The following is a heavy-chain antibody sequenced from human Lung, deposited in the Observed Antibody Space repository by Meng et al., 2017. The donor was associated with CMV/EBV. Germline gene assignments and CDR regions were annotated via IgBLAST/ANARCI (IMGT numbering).Heavy chain of an antibody. CDR2: INPNSGGT. V-gene: IGHV1-2*02. Sequence: ASXXVSXKASGYTFTGYYMHWVRQAPGQGLEWMGWINPNSGGTNYAQKFQGRVTMTRDTSISTAYMELSRLRSDDTAVYYCARVDCSSTSRYLLDGWFDPXGQGTLVTVSS. CDR3: ARVDCSSTSRYLLDGWFDP. D-gene: IGHD2-2*01. CDR1: GYTFTGYY. J-gene: IGHJ5*02.